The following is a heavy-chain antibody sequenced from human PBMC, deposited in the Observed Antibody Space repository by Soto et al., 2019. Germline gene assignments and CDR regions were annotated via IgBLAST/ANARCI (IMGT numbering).Heavy chain of an antibody. V-gene: IGHV3-23*01. CDR2: IIDSGGST. Sequence: GGSLRLSCAASGFTFSSYSMTWVRQAPGKGLEWVSDIIDSGGSTYYADFVKGRFTISRDNAKNTLYLQLNSLGAEDTAVYYCARDRADLVTDYHHIFELWGQGARVTVPS. CDR3: ARDRADLVTDYHHIFEL. CDR1: GFTFSSYS. J-gene: IGHJ4*02. D-gene: IGHD3-9*01.